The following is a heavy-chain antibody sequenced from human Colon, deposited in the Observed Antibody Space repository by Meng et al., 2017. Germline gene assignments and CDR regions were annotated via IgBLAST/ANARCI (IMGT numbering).Heavy chain of an antibody. CDR2: IYNTGST. CDR1: GASVGGDY. CDR3: ARGPPAAS. D-gene: IGHD2-15*01. J-gene: IGHJ5*02. V-gene: IGHV4-59*02. Sequence: SETLSLTCTVSGASVGGDYWSWIRKPPGKGLEWIGYIYNTGSTNYNPSLKSRVTISIDTSKSQFSLELSSVTAADTAVYYCARGPPAASWGPGTLVTVSS.